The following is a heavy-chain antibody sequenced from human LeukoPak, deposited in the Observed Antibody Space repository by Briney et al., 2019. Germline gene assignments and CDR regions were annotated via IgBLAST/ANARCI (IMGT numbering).Heavy chain of an antibody. CDR3: ARTGITVVISDAFDI. Sequence: GGSLRLSCAASGFTVSSNYMSWVRQAPGKGLEWVSVIYSGGSTYYADSVEGRFTISRDNSKNTLYLQMNSLRAEDTAVYYCARTGITVVISDAFDIWGQGTTVTVSS. CDR2: IYSGGST. V-gene: IGHV3-53*05. CDR1: GFTVSSNY. J-gene: IGHJ3*02. D-gene: IGHD4-23*01.